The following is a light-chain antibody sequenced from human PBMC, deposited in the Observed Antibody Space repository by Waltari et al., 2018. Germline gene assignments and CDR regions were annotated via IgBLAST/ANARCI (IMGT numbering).Light chain of an antibody. V-gene: IGKV4-1*01. CDR3: QQYYTTPPYT. CDR2: WAS. CDR1: QNLLYSSNNKNY. Sequence: DIVMTQSTDSLAVSLVERATITCQSSQNLLYSSNNKNYLAWYQQKPGQPPKLLIYWASTREFGVPDRFSGSGSETDFTLTISSLQAEDVAVYYCQQYYTTPPYTFGQGTKLEIK. J-gene: IGKJ2*01.